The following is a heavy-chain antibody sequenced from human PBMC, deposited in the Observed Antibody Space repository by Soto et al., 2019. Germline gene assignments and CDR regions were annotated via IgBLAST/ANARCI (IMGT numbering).Heavy chain of an antibody. D-gene: IGHD6-6*01. J-gene: IGHJ4*02. Sequence: QVQLVQSGAEVKRPGASVKVSCKASGYTFGSFSIHWVRQAPGQSLEWMGWISPGNGDTQYSQKFQGRVTISRDRSATMTYMELSSLRSEDTAVYYCARNFAGAARPDFWGQGTLVTVSS. CDR3: ARNFAGAARPDF. V-gene: IGHV1-3*01. CDR2: ISPGNGDT. CDR1: GYTFGSFS.